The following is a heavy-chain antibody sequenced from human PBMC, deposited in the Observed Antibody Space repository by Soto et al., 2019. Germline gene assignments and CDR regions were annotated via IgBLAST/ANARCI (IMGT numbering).Heavy chain of an antibody. CDR2: TYYRSKWDY. CDR3: ARLIGNSWLDS. CDR1: GDSVSTNSAT. Sequence: QVQLQQSGPGLVKPSQTLSLTCAISGDSVSTNSATWDWIRQSPSRGLEWLGRTYYRSKWDYDYAASVKGRIDITPDTSNNQASLHLDSVTPDDTAVYYCARLIGNSWLDSWGQGTLVTVSS. V-gene: IGHV6-1*01. D-gene: IGHD2-8*01. J-gene: IGHJ5*01.